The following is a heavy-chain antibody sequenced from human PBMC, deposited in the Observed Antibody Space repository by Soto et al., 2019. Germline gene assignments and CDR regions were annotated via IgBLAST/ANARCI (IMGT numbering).Heavy chain of an antibody. V-gene: IGHV3-11*01. CDR1: GFTLSDYY. J-gene: IGHJ4*02. CDR3: ARDPEDIVVVPAATRPVDY. D-gene: IGHD2-2*01. Sequence: QVQLVESGGGLVKPGGSLRLSCAASGFTLSDYYMSWIRQAPGKGLEWVSYISSSGSTIYYADSVKGRFTISRDNAKNSLYLQMNSLRAEDTAVCYCARDPEDIVVVPAATRPVDYWGQGTLVTVSS. CDR2: ISSSGSTI.